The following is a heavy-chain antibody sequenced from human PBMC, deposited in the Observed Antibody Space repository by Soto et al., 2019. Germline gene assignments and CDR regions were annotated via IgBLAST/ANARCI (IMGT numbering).Heavy chain of an antibody. CDR1: GFTFSSYW. CDR3: ARVIGLGADY. V-gene: IGHV3-7*01. CDR2: IKQDGREK. Sequence: EVQLVESGGGLVQPGGSLRLSCAASGFTFSSYWMSWVRQAPGKGLEWVANIKQDGREKYYVDSVKGRFTISRDNSKNSPYLQMNSLRAEDTAVYYCARVIGLGADYWGQGTLVTVSS. J-gene: IGHJ4*02. D-gene: IGHD3-16*01.